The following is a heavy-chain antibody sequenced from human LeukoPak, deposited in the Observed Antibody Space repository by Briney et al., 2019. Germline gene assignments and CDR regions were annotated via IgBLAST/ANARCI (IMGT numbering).Heavy chain of an antibody. V-gene: IGHV1-69*01. CDR2: IIPIFGTA. CDR3: ARETIAAAGTYYYYGMDV. D-gene: IGHD6-13*01. Sequence: SVKVSCKASVGTFSSYGISWVRQAPGQGLEWMGGIIPIFGTANYAQKFQGRVTITADESTSTAYMELSSMTSEDTAVYYCARETIAAAGTYYYYGMDVWGQGTTVTVSS. CDR1: VGTFSSYG. J-gene: IGHJ6*02.